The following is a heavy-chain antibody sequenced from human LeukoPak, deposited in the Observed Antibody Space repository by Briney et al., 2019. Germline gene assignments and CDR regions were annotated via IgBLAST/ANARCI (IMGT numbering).Heavy chain of an antibody. D-gene: IGHD3-9*01. V-gene: IGHV7-4-1*02. Sequence: GASVKVSCKASGYTFTSYAMNWVRQAPGQGLEWMGWINTNTGNPTYAQGFTGRFVFSLDTSVSTAYLHISSLKAEDTAVYYCAIIYTYYDILTGYYSTPRFDYWGQGTLVTVSS. J-gene: IGHJ4*02. CDR1: GYTFTSYA. CDR3: AIIYTYYDILTGYYSTPRFDY. CDR2: INTNTGNP.